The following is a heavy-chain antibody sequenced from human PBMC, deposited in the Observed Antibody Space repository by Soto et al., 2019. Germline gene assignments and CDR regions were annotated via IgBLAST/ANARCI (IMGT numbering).Heavy chain of an antibody. J-gene: IGHJ4*02. V-gene: IGHV1-46*01. CDR2: INPSGGST. Sequence: QVRLVQSGAEVKKPGASVKLSCKASGYTFTNYYMHWVRQAPGQGLEWMGIINPSGGSTNNAQKVQGRVTMTSDTSTSTVYMELSSLKSEDTAVYYCARAYYYDSGALDYWGQGTLVTVSS. CDR3: ARAYYYDSGALDY. D-gene: IGHD3-22*01. CDR1: GYTFTNYY.